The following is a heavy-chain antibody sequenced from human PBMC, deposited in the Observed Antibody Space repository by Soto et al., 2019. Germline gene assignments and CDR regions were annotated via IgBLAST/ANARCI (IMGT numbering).Heavy chain of an antibody. CDR2: IWNDGKNK. CDR1: GFTFKNYG. J-gene: IGHJ4*02. Sequence: QVQLVESGGGVVQPGRALRLSCAGSGFTFKNYGMHWVRQAPGKGLEWVAVIWNDGKNKYYEDSVKGRFTISRDNSKKTPHVQTDSLSVEETAVYYCARDPERNDPIDLWGQGTLVIVSS. V-gene: IGHV3-33*01. CDR3: ARDPERNDPIDL.